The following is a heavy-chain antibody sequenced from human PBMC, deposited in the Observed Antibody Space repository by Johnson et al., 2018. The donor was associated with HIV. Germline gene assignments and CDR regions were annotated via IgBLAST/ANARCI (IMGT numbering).Heavy chain of an antibody. Sequence: VQLVESGGGLVMPGGSLRVSCAASGFTFSDSYMAWIRQSPGKGLEWVCRIKRKTDGGTTDYAAPVTDRFTISRDDSKNTRYLQMNSLKTEDTAVYYCTTGSSGSNAFDIWGQGTMVTVSS. CDR3: TTGSSGSNAFDI. J-gene: IGHJ3*02. CDR2: IKRKTDGGTT. V-gene: IGHV3-15*01. D-gene: IGHD3-22*01. CDR1: GFTFSDSY.